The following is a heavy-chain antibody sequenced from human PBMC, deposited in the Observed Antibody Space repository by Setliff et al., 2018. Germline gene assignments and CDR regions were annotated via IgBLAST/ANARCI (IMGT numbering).Heavy chain of an antibody. CDR1: GGTFSSYV. CDR2: IIPMFGT. J-gene: IGHJ4*02. D-gene: IGHD2-15*01. V-gene: IGHV1-69*05. CDR3: ARDVGAYCSGRICHPGY. Sequence: SVKVSCKASGGTFSSYVISWVREAPGQGLEWMGGIIPMFGTNYAQKFQGRVTMTTDTSTSTAYMELKSLRSDDTAVYYCARDVGAYCSGRICHPGYWGQGTLVTVSS.